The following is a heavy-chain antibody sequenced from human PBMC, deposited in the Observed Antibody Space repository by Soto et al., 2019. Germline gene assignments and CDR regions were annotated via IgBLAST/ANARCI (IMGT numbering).Heavy chain of an antibody. Sequence: QVQLVQSGGEVKKPGASVKVSCKASGYTFTTYDLSWVRQAPGQGLEWMGGISAYNGNTNYAQNRQGRVTMTTDTSTSTAYMELRSLRSDDTAVYYCARVIGYYYHMDVWGQGTTFTVSS. D-gene: IGHD3-22*01. V-gene: IGHV1-18*01. CDR3: ARVIGYYYHMDV. CDR1: GYTFTTYD. J-gene: IGHJ6*02. CDR2: ISAYNGNT.